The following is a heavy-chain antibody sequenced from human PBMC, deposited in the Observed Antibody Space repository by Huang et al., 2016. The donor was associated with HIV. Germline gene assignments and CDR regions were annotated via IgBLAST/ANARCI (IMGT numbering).Heavy chain of an antibody. Sequence: QVQLVESGGGVVQPGRSLRLSCVASGFTFNNFGMHWVRQAPGKGRGWLAGISYDGSSGRYSESVKGRFTISRDNPMDTLYLQMNSLRPDDTAVYYCAKESRWYSDLDNWGQGTLVTVSS. V-gene: IGHV3-30*18. CDR3: AKESRWYSDLDN. CDR1: GFTFNNFG. CDR2: ISYDGSSG. J-gene: IGHJ4*02. D-gene: IGHD2-15*01.